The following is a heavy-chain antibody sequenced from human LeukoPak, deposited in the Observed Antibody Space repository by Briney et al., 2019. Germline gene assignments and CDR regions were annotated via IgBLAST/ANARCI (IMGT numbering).Heavy chain of an antibody. CDR1: GFTFSNAW. J-gene: IGHJ4*02. CDR2: IKSKTDGGTT. V-gene: IGHV3-15*01. D-gene: IGHD5-18*01. CDR3: TTGTAMVPFDY. Sequence: GGSLRLSCAASGFTFSNAWMSWVRQAPGKGLEWVGRIKSKTDGGTTDYAAPVKGRFTISRDDSKNTLYLQMNSLETEDTAVYYCTTGTAMVPFDYWGQGTLVTVSS.